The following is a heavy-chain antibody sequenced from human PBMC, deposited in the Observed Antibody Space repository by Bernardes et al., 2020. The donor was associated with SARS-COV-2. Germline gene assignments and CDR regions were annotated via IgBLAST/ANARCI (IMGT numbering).Heavy chain of an antibody. D-gene: IGHD5-12*01. CDR1: GYTLTELS. Sequence: ASVKVSCKVSGYTLTELSMHWVRQAPGKGLEWMGGFDPEDGETIYAQKFQGRVTMTEDTSTDTAYMELSSLRSEDTAVYYCATAPALRGYSGYAYESYYYYCGMDVWGQGTTITVSS. CDR3: ATAPALRGYSGYAYESYYYYCGMDV. V-gene: IGHV1-24*01. J-gene: IGHJ6*02. CDR2: FDPEDGET.